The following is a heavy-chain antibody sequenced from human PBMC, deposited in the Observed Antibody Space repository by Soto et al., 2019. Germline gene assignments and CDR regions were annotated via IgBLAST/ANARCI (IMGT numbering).Heavy chain of an antibody. J-gene: IGHJ3*02. CDR2: ISDSGGST. Sequence: GGSLSLSCAASGFTFSIYAMSWVRQAPGKGLEWVSAISDSGGSTYYADSVRGRFTISRDNSKNTMYLQMNSLRAEDTAMYYCAKSYDPIWGQGTMVTVSS. V-gene: IGHV3-23*01. CDR1: GFTFSIYA. D-gene: IGHD3-3*01. CDR3: AKSYDPI.